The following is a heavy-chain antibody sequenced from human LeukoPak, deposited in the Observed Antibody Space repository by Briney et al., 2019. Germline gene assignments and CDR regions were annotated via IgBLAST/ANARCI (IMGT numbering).Heavy chain of an antibody. CDR3: AREYSSSSGKALDY. Sequence: SETLSLTCTVSSGSLGSYYWNWLRQPAGKGLEWIGHIYTSGSTNYNPSLKSRVTMSVDTSKSQFSLKLNSVTAADTAFYYCAREYSSSSGKALDYWGQGTLVTVSS. CDR1: SGSLGSYY. J-gene: IGHJ4*02. CDR2: IYTSGST. D-gene: IGHD6-6*01. V-gene: IGHV4-4*07.